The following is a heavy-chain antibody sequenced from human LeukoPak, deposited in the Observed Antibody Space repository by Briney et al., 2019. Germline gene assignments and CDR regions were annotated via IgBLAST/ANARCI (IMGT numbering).Heavy chain of an antibody. CDR1: GGSISSGNYY. V-gene: IGHV4-61*02. D-gene: IGHD3-22*01. CDR2: IFHSGST. Sequence: SQTLSLTCTVSGGSISSGNYYWSWIPQPAGKGLEWIGRIFHSGSTNYNPSLKSRVTISVDTSKNQFSLELSSLTAADTAVYYCARGYDISGYLRSFDIWGQGTKVTVSS. CDR3: ARGYDISGYLRSFDI. J-gene: IGHJ3*02.